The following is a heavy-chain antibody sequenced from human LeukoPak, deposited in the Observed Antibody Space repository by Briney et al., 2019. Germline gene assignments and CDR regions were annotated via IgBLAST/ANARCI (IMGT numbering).Heavy chain of an antibody. D-gene: IGHD3-10*01. V-gene: IGHV4-39*01. CDR2: IYYSGST. CDR1: GGSISSSSYY. J-gene: IGHJ4*02. Sequence: SETLSLTCTVSGGSISSSSYYWGWIRQPPGKGLEWIGSIYYSGSTYYNPSLKSRVTISVDTSKNQFSLKLSSATAADTAVYYCARVSLLWYYFDYWGQGTLVTVSS. CDR3: ARVSLLWYYFDY.